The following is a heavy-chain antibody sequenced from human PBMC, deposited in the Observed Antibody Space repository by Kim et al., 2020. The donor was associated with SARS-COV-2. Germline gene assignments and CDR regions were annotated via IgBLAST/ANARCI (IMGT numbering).Heavy chain of an antibody. Sequence: ASVKVSCKASGYTFTSYGISWVRQAPGQGLEWMGWISAYNGNTNYAQKLQGRVTMTTDTSTSTAYMELRSLRSDDTAVYYCARGDLRVPAAIPFDPWGQGTLVTVSP. CDR1: GYTFTSYG. J-gene: IGHJ5*02. CDR3: ARGDLRVPAAIPFDP. CDR2: ISAYNGNT. D-gene: IGHD2-2*01. V-gene: IGHV1-18*04.